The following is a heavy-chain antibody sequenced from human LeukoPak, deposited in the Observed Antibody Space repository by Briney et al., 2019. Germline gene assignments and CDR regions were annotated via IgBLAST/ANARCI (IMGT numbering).Heavy chain of an antibody. V-gene: IGHV3-23*01. CDR1: GFTFSSYA. Sequence: PGGSLRLSCAASGFTFSSYAMSWVRQAPGKGLEWVSAISGSGGSTYYADSVKGRFTISRDNSKNTLYLQMNSLRAEDTAVYYCARGGPTPPNSSGYYPDYWGQGTLVTVSS. D-gene: IGHD3-22*01. CDR2: ISGSGGST. CDR3: ARGGPTPPNSSGYYPDY. J-gene: IGHJ4*02.